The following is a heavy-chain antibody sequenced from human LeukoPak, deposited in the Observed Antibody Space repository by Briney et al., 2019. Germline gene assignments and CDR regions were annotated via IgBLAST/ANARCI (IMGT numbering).Heavy chain of an antibody. J-gene: IGHJ4*02. Sequence: SVKVSCKASGGTFSSYAISWVRQAPGQGLEWMGGIIPIFGTANYAQKFQGRVTITADESTSTAYMELSSLRSEDTAVYYCARYDFWSGYYSYFDYWGQGTLVTVSS. V-gene: IGHV1-69*13. D-gene: IGHD3-3*01. CDR2: IIPIFGTA. CDR1: GGTFSSYA. CDR3: ARYDFWSGYYSYFDY.